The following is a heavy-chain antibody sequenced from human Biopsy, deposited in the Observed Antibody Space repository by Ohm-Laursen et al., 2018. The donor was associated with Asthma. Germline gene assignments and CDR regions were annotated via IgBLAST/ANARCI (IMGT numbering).Heavy chain of an antibody. CDR2: ISFDGRYE. CDR3: VKDIRLQLWGFDS. J-gene: IGHJ4*02. CDR1: GFSFGSFG. D-gene: IGHD6-13*01. Sequence: SLRLSCTASGFSFGSFGMHWVRQVPGKGPEWVALISFDGRYEYYADSVKGRFTISRDNAKNSLYLQMNSLRGADTALYYCVKDIRLQLWGFDSWGQGTLVTVSS. V-gene: IGHV3-30*18.